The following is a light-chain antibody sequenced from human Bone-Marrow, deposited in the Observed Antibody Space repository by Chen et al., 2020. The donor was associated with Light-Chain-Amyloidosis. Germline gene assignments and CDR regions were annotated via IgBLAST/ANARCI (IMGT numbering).Light chain of an antibody. J-gene: IGKJ4*01. CDR3: QQSDNFPLT. CDR1: QDITNS. Sequence: DIQMTQSPSSLSASVGDRVTITCQASQDITNSLNWFQQKPGKVPKLLIYDASNLETGVPSRFSGSGSGTDFTFTITSLHPEDFATYYCQQSDNFPLTFGGGTTVDIK. V-gene: IGKV1-33*01. CDR2: DAS.